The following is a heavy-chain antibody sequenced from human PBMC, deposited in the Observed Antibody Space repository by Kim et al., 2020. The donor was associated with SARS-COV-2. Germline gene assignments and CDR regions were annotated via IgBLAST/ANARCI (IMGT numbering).Heavy chain of an antibody. D-gene: IGHD2-8*01. V-gene: IGHV3-23*01. CDR1: GFTFSSYA. J-gene: IGHJ5*02. CDR2: ISGSGGST. CDR3: AKARILMVYATAFDP. Sequence: GGSLRLSCAASGFTFSSYAMSWVRQAPGKGLEWVSAISGSGGSTYYADSVKGRFTISRDNSKNTLYLQMNSLRAEDTAVYYCAKARILMVYATAFDPWGQGTLVTVSS.